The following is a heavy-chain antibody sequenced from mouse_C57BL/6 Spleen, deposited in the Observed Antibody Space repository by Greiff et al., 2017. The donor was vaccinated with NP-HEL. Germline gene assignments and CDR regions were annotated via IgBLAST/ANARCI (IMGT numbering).Heavy chain of an antibody. CDR2: IYPGDGDT. Sequence: VQRVESGPELVKPGASVKISCKASGYAFSSAWMNWVKQRPGKGLEWIGRIYPGDGDTNYNGKFKGKATLTADKSSSTAYMQLSRLTSEDSAVYFCAREVVAPDYWGQGTSVTVSS. CDR1: GYAFSSAW. V-gene: IGHV1-82*01. D-gene: IGHD1-1*01. CDR3: AREVVAPDY. J-gene: IGHJ4*01.